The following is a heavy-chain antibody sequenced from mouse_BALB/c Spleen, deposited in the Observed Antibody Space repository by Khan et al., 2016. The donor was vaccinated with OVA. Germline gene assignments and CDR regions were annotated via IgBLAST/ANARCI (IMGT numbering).Heavy chain of an antibody. D-gene: IGHD1-2*01. CDR3: ARGRGTAPFVY. J-gene: IGHJ3*01. V-gene: IGHV5-15*02. CDR2: ISDLAYTI. Sequence: EVELVESGGGLVQPGGSRKLSCAASGFTFSDYGMAWVRQAPGKGPEWVAFISDLAYTIYYADTVTGRFTISRENAKNTLYLEMRSLRSEDTAMYYCARGRGTAPFVYWGLGTLVTVSA. CDR1: GFTFSDYG.